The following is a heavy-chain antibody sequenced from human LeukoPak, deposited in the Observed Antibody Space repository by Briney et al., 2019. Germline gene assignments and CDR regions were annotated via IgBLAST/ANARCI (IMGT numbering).Heavy chain of an antibody. D-gene: IGHD3-22*01. CDR2: INHSGST. V-gene: IGHV4-34*01. Sequence: SETLSLTCAVYGGSFSGYYWSWIRQPPGKGLKWIGEINHSGSTNYNPSLKSRVTISVDTSKNQFSLKLSSVTAADTAVYYCARVYYYDSSGYPFDYWGQGTLVTVSS. CDR1: GGSFSGYY. CDR3: ARVYYYDSSGYPFDY. J-gene: IGHJ4*02.